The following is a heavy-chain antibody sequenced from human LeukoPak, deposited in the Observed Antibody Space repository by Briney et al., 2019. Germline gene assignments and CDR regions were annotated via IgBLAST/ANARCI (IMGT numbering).Heavy chain of an antibody. CDR3: AHRGRYCSDSYCYGAFHV. Sequence: SGPTLVKPTQTLTLTCTFSGFSLSTSGVGVGWIRQPPGKALEWLALIYWDDDKRYSPSLKSRLTITKDTSKNQVVLRMTNMDPVDTATYYCAHRGRYCSDSYCYGAFHVWGQGTMVTVSS. J-gene: IGHJ3*01. D-gene: IGHD2-15*01. V-gene: IGHV2-5*02. CDR1: GFSLSTSGVG. CDR2: IYWDDDK.